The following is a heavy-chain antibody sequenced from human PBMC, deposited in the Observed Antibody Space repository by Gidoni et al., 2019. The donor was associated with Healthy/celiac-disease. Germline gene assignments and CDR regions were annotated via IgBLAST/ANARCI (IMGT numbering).Heavy chain of an antibody. V-gene: IGHV4-39*01. CDR2: SYYSGST. Sequence: QLQLQESGPGLVKPSETLSLTCTVSAGSISSSSYYWGWIRQPPGKGLEWIGSSYYSGSTYYNPSLKSRVTISVDTSKNQFSLKLSSVTAADTAVYYCARGATIFGVETTDYWGQGTLVTVSS. J-gene: IGHJ4*02. D-gene: IGHD3-3*01. CDR1: AGSISSSSYY. CDR3: ARGATIFGVETTDY.